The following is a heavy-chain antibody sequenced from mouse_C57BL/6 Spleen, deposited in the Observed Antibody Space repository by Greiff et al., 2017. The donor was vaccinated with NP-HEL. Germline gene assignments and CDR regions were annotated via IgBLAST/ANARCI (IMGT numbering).Heavy chain of an antibody. CDR3: TRRSLSYFDY. D-gene: IGHD1-1*02. J-gene: IGHJ2*01. CDR2: IDPETGGT. Sequence: QVQLQQSGAELVRPGASVTLSCKASGYTFTDYEMHWVKQTPVHGLEWIGAIDPETGGTAYNQKFKGKAILTADKSSSTAYMELRSLTSEDSAVYYCTRRSLSYFDYWGQGTTRTVSS. V-gene: IGHV1-15*01. CDR1: GYTFTDYE.